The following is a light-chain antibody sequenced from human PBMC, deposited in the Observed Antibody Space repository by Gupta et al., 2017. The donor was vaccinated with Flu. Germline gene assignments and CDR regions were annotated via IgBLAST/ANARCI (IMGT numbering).Light chain of an antibody. CDR2: GAS. Sequence: EGATLSCRASQSLSSNYLAWYQQIPGQAPRLLIYGASSRATGIPDRFSGSGSGTDFTLTISRLEPEDFAVYYCQQYSTSPYTFGQGTNLEIK. V-gene: IGKV3-20*01. CDR3: QQYSTSPYT. J-gene: IGKJ2*01. CDR1: QSLSSNY.